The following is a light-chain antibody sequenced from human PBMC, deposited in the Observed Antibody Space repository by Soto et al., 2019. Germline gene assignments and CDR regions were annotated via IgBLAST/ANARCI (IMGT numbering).Light chain of an antibody. CDR2: GAS. J-gene: IGKJ5*01. Sequence: IVLRPSPGNRSLSHGESATLSCRAGLSVSSSYLAWYQQKPGQAPRLLIYGASSRATGIPDRFSGSGSGTDFIFTISRLEPEDFAGYYWQLYGVSSPRITFGQGTRLEIK. V-gene: IGKV3-20*01. CDR1: LSVSSSY. CDR3: QLYGVSSPRIT.